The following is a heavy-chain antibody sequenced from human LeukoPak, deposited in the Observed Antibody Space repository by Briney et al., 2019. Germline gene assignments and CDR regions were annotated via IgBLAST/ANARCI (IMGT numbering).Heavy chain of an antibody. CDR1: GGSISSGGYY. CDR2: IYYSGST. CDR3: ARAGAYYYDSSGYYLD. D-gene: IGHD3-22*01. V-gene: IGHV4-31*03. J-gene: IGHJ4*02. Sequence: PSETLSLTCTVSGGSISSGGYYWSWIRQHPGKGLEWIGYIYYSGSTYYNPSLKSRVTVSVDTSKNQFSLKLSSVTAADTAVYYCARAGAYYYDSSGYYLDWGQGTLVTVSS.